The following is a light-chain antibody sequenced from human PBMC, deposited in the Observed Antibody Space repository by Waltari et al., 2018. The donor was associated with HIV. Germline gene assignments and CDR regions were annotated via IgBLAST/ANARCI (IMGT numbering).Light chain of an antibody. CDR3: QQYKSYLLT. CDR2: AAS. J-gene: IGKJ5*01. Sequence: DIQMTQSPSSLSASVGDRVTITCRASQDIVNYLVWFQQKPGEAPKSLIYAASSLQRGVPSKFRGSGSGTDFTLTIDTLHSEDSATYYCQQYKSYLLTFGQGTRLEIK. V-gene: IGKV1-16*02. CDR1: QDIVNY.